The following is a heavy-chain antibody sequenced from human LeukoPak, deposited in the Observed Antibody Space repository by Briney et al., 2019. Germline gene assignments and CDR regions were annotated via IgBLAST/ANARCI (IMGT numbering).Heavy chain of an antibody. Sequence: SVKVSCKASGGTFSSYAISWVRQAPGQGVEWMGGIIPIFGTANYAQKFQGRVTITTDESTSTAYMELSSLRSEDTAVYYCAGGGATTRFAFDIWGQGTMVTVSS. CDR1: GGTFSSYA. CDR2: IIPIFGTA. CDR3: AGGGATTRFAFDI. J-gene: IGHJ3*02. V-gene: IGHV1-69*05. D-gene: IGHD1-26*01.